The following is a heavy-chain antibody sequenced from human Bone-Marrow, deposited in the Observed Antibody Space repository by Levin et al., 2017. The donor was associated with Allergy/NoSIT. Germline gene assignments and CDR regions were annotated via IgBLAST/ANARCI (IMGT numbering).Heavy chain of an antibody. J-gene: IGHJ4*02. Sequence: GSLRLSCSVSSDSSGKYYWTWIRQPPGKGLEWIGYVYNNETTNYNPSLKSRVTMSVDTSKKHFSLKLTSVTAADTATYFCARDTYDYAWGTYLDYWGQGILVTVSS. V-gene: IGHV4-59*01. CDR2: VYNNETT. D-gene: IGHD3-16*02. CDR1: SDSSGKYY. CDR3: ARDTYDYAWGTYLDY.